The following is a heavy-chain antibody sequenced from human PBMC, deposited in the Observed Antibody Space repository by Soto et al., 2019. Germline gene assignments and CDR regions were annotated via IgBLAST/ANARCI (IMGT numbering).Heavy chain of an antibody. Sequence: ASVKVSCKASGYTFTRYTMNWVRQAPGQRLEWMGWINAGNGNTKYSQKFQGRVTITRDTSASTAYMELSSLRSEDTAVYYCASGVSIFGVVTPYYYYGMDVWGQGTTVTVSS. CDR1: GYTFTRYT. V-gene: IGHV1-3*01. CDR2: INAGNGNT. D-gene: IGHD3-3*01. J-gene: IGHJ6*02. CDR3: ASGVSIFGVVTPYYYYGMDV.